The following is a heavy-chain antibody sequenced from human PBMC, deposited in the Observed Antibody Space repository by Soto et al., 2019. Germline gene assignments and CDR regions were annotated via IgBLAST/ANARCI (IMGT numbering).Heavy chain of an antibody. D-gene: IGHD2-8*02. Sequence: PSETLSLTCTVSGGSISNNSYYWGWIRQPPGKVLEWIGSIYYSESTYYNPSLKSRATISVDTSKNLFSLDLSSVTAADTAVYYCARHSTRGTSHSPFAYWGQGALVPVSS. CDR2: IYYSEST. CDR3: ARHSTRGTSHSPFAY. V-gene: IGHV4-39*01. J-gene: IGHJ1*01. CDR1: GGSISNNSYY.